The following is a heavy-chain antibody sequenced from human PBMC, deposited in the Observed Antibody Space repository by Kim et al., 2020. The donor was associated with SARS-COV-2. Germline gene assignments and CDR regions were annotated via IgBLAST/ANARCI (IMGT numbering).Heavy chain of an antibody. CDR2: IYSGSSST. CDR1: GFTFSSYA. Sequence: GGSLRLSCAASGFTFSSYAMSWVRQAPGKGLEWVSVIYSGSSSTYYADSVKGRFTISRDNSKNTLYLQMNSLRAEDTAIYYCAKGGGYSGYDRDIVDYWG. V-gene: IGHV3-23*03. D-gene: IGHD5-12*01. CDR3: AKGGGYSGYDRDIVDY. J-gene: IGHJ4*01.